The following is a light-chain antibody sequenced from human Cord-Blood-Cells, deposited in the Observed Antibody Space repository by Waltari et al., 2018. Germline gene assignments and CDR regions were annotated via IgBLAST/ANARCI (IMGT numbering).Light chain of an antibody. CDR3: QQYNSYST. J-gene: IGKJ2*01. CDR2: KAS. V-gene: IGKV1-5*03. Sequence: DIQMTQSPSTLSASVGDRVTITCRASQSISSWLAWYQQKPGKAPKLLIYKASSLESGVPSRFSGSGSGTECTLTISSLQPDDFATYYCQQYNSYSTFGQGTKLEIK. CDR1: QSISSW.